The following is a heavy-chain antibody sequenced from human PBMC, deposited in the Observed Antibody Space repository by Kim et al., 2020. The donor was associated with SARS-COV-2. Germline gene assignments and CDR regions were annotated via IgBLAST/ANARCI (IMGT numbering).Heavy chain of an antibody. CDR2: ISYDGSNK. CDR3: AKRAHKYDSSEYYFDY. D-gene: IGHD3-22*01. V-gene: IGHV3-30*18. CDR1: GFTFSSYG. Sequence: GGSLRLSCAASGFTFSSYGMHWVRQAPGKGLEWVAVISYDGSNKYYADSVKGRFTISRDNSKNTLYLQMNSLRAEDTAVYYCAKRAHKYDSSEYYFDYWGQGTLVTVSS. J-gene: IGHJ4*02.